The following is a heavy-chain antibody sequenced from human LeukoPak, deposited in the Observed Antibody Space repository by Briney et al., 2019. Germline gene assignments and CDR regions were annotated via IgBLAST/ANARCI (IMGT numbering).Heavy chain of an antibody. J-gene: IGHJ6*02. CDR2: ISWNSGSI. CDR1: GFTFDDYA. V-gene: IGHV3-9*01. Sequence: GGSLRLSCAASGFTFDDYAMPWVRQAPGKGLEWVSGISWNSGSIGYADSVKGRFTISRDNAKNSLYLQMNSLRAEDTALYYCAKDIYKNTYYDFWSGPSYYYGMDVWGQGTTVTVSS. D-gene: IGHD3-3*01. CDR3: AKDIYKNTYYDFWSGPSYYYGMDV.